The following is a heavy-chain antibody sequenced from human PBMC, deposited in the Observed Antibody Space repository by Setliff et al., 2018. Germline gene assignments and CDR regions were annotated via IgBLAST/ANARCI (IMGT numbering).Heavy chain of an antibody. J-gene: IGHJ6*03. CDR2: ISSDGNIK. CDR3: ARESYYYYMDV. CDR1: GFTFNGYA. Sequence: GGSLRLSCAASGFTFNGYAMNWVRQVPGKGLEWVAVISSDGNIKFHAESVKGRFTISRDNSKNTQYLQMHSLRVEDTAVYYCARESYYYYMDVWGKGTTVTVSS. V-gene: IGHV3-30-3*01.